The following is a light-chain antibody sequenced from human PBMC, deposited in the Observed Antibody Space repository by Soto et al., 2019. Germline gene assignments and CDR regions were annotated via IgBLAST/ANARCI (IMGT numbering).Light chain of an antibody. CDR2: GAS. CDR3: QQYGSSPPT. Sequence: EIALTQSPGTLSLSPGERATLSCRASQSVSSSYLAWYQQKPGQAPRLLIYGASSRATGIPDRFSGSGPGTDFTLTTSRLEPEDFAVYYCQQYGSSPPTFGQGTKVEIK. V-gene: IGKV3-20*01. CDR1: QSVSSSY. J-gene: IGKJ1*01.